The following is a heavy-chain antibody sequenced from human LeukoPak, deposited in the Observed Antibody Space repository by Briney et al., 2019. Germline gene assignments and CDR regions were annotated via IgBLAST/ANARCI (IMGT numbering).Heavy chain of an antibody. CDR2: IYYSGST. D-gene: IGHD3-10*01. CDR3: ARENTYFYGSGSYYNPLYYFDY. V-gene: IGHV4-59*01. Sequence: SETLSLTCTVSGGSISSYYWSWIRQPPGKGLEWIGYIYYSGSTNYNPSLKSRVTISVDTSKNQFSLKLSSVTAADTAVYYCARENTYFYGSGSYYNPLYYFDYWGQGTLVTVSS. CDR1: GGSISSYY. J-gene: IGHJ4*02.